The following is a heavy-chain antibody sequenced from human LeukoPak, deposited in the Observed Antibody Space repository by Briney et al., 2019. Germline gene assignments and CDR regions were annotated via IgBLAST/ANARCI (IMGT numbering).Heavy chain of an antibody. CDR1: GFTFSSYG. D-gene: IGHD2-2*01. Sequence: PGGSLRLSCAASGFTFSSYGMHWVRQAPGKGLEWVSAISGSGGSTYYADSVKGRFTISRDNSKNTLYLQMNSLRAEDTAVYYCAKDPDIVVVPAAEVDAFDIWGQGTMVTVSS. CDR2: ISGSGGST. J-gene: IGHJ3*02. V-gene: IGHV3-23*01. CDR3: AKDPDIVVVPAAEVDAFDI.